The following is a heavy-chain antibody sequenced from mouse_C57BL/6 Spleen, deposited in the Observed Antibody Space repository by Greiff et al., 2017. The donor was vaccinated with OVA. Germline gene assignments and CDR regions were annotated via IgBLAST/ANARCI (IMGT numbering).Heavy chain of an antibody. D-gene: IGHD2-2*01. Sequence: VKLMESGPGLVAPSQSLSITCPVSGFSLTSYGVHWVRPPPGKGLEWLVVIWSDGSTTYTSALTSKLGISTDNSKSQVFLKRNSLQTDDTAMYYCARRGYDDAMDYWGQGTSVTVSS. CDR2: IWSDGST. V-gene: IGHV2-6*03. CDR1: GFSLTSYG. J-gene: IGHJ4*01. CDR3: ARRGYDDAMDY.